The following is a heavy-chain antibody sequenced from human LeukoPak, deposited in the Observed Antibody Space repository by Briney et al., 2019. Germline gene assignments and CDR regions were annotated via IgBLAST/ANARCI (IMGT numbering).Heavy chain of an antibody. CDR1: GFTFDDYA. V-gene: IGHV3-9*01. J-gene: IGHJ4*02. CDR2: ISWNSGSI. D-gene: IGHD2-15*01. CDR3: AKGSGVHLAATGDY. Sequence: HPGRSLRLSCAASGFTFDDYAMHWVRQAPGKGLEWVSGISWNSGSIGYADSVKGRFTISRDNAKNSLYPQMNSLRAEDTALYYCAKGSGVHLAATGDYWGQGTLVTVSS.